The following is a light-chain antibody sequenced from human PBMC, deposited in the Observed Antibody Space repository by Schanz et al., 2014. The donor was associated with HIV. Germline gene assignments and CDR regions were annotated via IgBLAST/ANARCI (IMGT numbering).Light chain of an antibody. J-gene: IGKJ1*01. CDR1: QSVSSY. CDR2: GAS. Sequence: EIVLTQSPATLSLSPGERATLSCRASQSVSSYLAWYQQKSGQAPRLLIYGASSRATGIPDRFSGSGSGTDFTLTISRLEPEDFAVYYCQEYGSSRTFGQGTKVEIK. V-gene: IGKV3-20*01. CDR3: QEYGSSRT.